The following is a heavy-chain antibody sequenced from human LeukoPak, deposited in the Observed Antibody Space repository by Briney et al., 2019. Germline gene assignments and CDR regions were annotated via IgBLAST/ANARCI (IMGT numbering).Heavy chain of an antibody. Sequence: SVTVSCKASGGTFSSYAISWVRQAPGQGLEWMGGIIPIFGTANYAQKFQGRVTITADESTSTAYMELSSLRSEDTAVYYCARADSSGYYDSRDAFDIWGQGTMVTVSS. CDR2: IIPIFGTA. D-gene: IGHD3-22*01. V-gene: IGHV1-69*13. J-gene: IGHJ3*02. CDR3: ARADSSGYYDSRDAFDI. CDR1: GGTFSSYA.